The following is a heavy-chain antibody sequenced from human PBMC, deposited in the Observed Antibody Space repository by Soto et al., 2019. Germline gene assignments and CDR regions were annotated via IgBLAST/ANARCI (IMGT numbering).Heavy chain of an antibody. CDR2: VSSDSRTI. J-gene: IGHJ6*02. CDR3: ARIKLVEWFFINVDVYDMDV. Sequence: PGGSLRLSCFASGYSLSDYAVNWVRQAPGKGLEWVSFVSSDSRTIYYADSVEGRFTVSRDNARNSVSLQMDSLRDEDAAVYYCARIKLVEWFFINVDVYDMDVWGQGTPITVSS. CDR1: GYSLSDYA. D-gene: IGHD3-3*01. V-gene: IGHV3-48*02.